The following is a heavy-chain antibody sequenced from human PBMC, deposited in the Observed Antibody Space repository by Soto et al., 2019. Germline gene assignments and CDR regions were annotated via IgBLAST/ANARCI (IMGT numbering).Heavy chain of an antibody. CDR1: EYSFTNYW. D-gene: IGHD2-2*01. V-gene: IGHV5-51*01. J-gene: IGHJ4*02. Sequence: GESLKISCKGSEYSFTNYWIAWVRQMPGKGLEWMGVIYPGDSDTIYSPSFQGQVTMSADKSINTAYLQWSSLKASDTAMYYCARHAAYCSSTSCSQNDYWGQGTLVTAPQ. CDR2: IYPGDSDT. CDR3: ARHAAYCSSTSCSQNDY.